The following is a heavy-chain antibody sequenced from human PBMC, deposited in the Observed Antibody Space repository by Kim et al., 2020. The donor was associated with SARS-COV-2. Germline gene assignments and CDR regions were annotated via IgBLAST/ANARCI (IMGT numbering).Heavy chain of an antibody. J-gene: IGHJ6*02. Sequence: SETLSLTCAVYGGSFSGYYWSWIRQPPGKGLEWIGEINHSGSTNYNPSLKSRVTISVDTSKNQFSLKLSSVTAADTAVYYCARATVTTTLNYYYYYGMDVWGQGTTVTVSS. CDR1: GGSFSGYY. V-gene: IGHV4-34*01. CDR3: ARATVTTTLNYYYYYGMDV. D-gene: IGHD4-17*01. CDR2: INHSGST.